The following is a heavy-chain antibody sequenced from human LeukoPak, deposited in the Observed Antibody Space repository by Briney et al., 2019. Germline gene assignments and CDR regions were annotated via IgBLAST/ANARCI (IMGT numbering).Heavy chain of an antibody. Sequence: PSETLSLTCTVSGVSISSGGYYWSWIRQHPGKGLEWIGYIYYSGSTYCNPSLKSRVTISVDTSKNQFSLKLSSVTAADTAVYYCARVRTPLYYYDSSGYLTSDWFDPWGQGTLVTVSS. CDR2: IYYSGST. CDR1: GVSISSGGYY. CDR3: ARVRTPLYYYDSSGYLTSDWFDP. V-gene: IGHV4-31*03. J-gene: IGHJ5*02. D-gene: IGHD3-22*01.